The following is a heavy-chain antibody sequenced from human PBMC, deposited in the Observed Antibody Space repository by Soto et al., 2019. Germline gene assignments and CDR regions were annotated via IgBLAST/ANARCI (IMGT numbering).Heavy chain of an antibody. D-gene: IGHD5-18*01. CDR2: IYPADSDT. CDR3: ARYWHSYSLNYYRGMDV. Sequence: GESLKISCKGSGYNFATDWIGWVRQMPGKGLEWVGIIYPADSDTRYSPSSQGQVTISADKSISTAYLQWSSLKASDTAMYFCARYWHSYSLNYYRGMDVWGQGTTVTVSS. CDR1: GYNFATDW. J-gene: IGHJ6*02. V-gene: IGHV5-51*01.